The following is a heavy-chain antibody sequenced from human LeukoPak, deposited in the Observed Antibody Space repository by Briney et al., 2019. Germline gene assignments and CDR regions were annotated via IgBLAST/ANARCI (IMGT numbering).Heavy chain of an antibody. J-gene: IGHJ3*02. Sequence: GGSLRLSCAASGFTFTSYGMHWVRQAPGKGLEWVAFIRYDGSNKYYADSVKGRLTISRDNSKNTLYLQMNSLRAEDTAVYYCAKGPLRYYYDSSGYQGGAFDIWGQGTMVAVSS. CDR2: IRYDGSNK. V-gene: IGHV3-30*02. CDR1: GFTFTSYG. CDR3: AKGPLRYYYDSSGYQGGAFDI. D-gene: IGHD3-22*01.